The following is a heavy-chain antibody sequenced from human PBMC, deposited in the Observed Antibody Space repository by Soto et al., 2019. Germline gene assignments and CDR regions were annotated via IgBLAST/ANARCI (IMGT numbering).Heavy chain of an antibody. J-gene: IGHJ6*02. CDR1: VYSFTSYW. CDR2: IDPSDSYT. Sequence: GESLNISCKGSVYSFTSYWISWVRQMPGKGLEGMGRIDPSDSYTNYSPSFQGHVTISADKSISTAYLQWSSLKASDTAMYYCARHVVVVPAAMKGYYYGMDVWGQGTTVTVSS. CDR3: ARHVVVVPAAMKGYYYGMDV. V-gene: IGHV5-10-1*01. D-gene: IGHD2-2*01.